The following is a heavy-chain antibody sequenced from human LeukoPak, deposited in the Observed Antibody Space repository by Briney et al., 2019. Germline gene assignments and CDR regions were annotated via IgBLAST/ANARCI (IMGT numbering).Heavy chain of an antibody. CDR2: TYYRSKWFN. D-gene: IGHD5-12*01. CDR1: GDNVSSNSAA. Sequence: SQTLSLTCAISGDNVSSNSAAWNWIRQSPPRGLEWLGRTYYRSKWFNDYAVSVKSRITLNPDTSKNQFSLLLNSVTPEDAAVYYCARAGSHSGYDLLFDYWGQGTLVTVSS. CDR3: ARAGSHSGYDLLFDY. V-gene: IGHV6-1*01. J-gene: IGHJ4*02.